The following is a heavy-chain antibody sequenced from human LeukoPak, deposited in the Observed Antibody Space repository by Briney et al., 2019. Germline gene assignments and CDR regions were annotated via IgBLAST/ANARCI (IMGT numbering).Heavy chain of an antibody. CDR1: GGSISSYY. D-gene: IGHD2-15*01. CDR3: ARDKGYCSGGSCYSPPWFDP. V-gene: IGHV4-4*07. Sequence: PSETLSLTCTVSGGSISSYYWSWIRQPAGKGLEWIGRIYTSGSTNYNPSLKSRVTISVDTSKNQFSLKLSSVTAADTAVYYCARDKGYCSGGSCYSPPWFDPWGQGTLVTVSS. CDR2: IYTSGST. J-gene: IGHJ5*02.